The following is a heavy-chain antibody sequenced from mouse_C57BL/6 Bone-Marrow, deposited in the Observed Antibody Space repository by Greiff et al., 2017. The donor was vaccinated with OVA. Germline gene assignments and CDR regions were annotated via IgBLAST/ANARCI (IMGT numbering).Heavy chain of an antibody. V-gene: IGHV1-81*01. CDR1: GYTFTSYG. CDR2: IYPRSGNT. Sequence: VQLVESGAELARPGASVKLSCKASGYTFTSYGISWVKQRTGQGLEWIGEIYPRSGNTYYNEKFKGKATLTADKSSSTAYMELRSLTSEDSAVYFCARKGAHYFDYWGQGTTLTVSS. J-gene: IGHJ2*01. CDR3: ARKGAHYFDY.